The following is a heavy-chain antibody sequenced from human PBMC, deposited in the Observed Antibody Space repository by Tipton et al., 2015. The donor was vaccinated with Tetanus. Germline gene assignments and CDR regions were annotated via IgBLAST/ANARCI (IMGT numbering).Heavy chain of an antibody. D-gene: IGHD2-8*01. V-gene: IGHV3-33*01. CDR2: IWNDGSNK. CDR1: GFSFSSYG. Sequence: SLRLSCAASGFSFSSYGMHWVRQAPGKGLEWVAIIWNDGSNKYYADSVKGRFTISRDNSKNTLYLQMSSLRDEDTAVYYCARDHTFTKSQSRGGLDSWGQGTLVTVSA. J-gene: IGHJ4*02. CDR3: ARDHTFTKSQSRGGLDS.